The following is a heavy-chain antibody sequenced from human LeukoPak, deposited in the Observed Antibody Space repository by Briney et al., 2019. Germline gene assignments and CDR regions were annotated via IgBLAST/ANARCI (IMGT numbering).Heavy chain of an antibody. D-gene: IGHD6-19*01. CDR2: IGSSGTTI. CDR3: ALLAVASDFDY. CDR1: GFPFSIYE. V-gene: IGHV3-48*03. J-gene: IGHJ4*02. Sequence: PGGSLRLSCAVSGFPFSIYEMNWVRQAPGKGLEWVSNIGSSGTTIYYADSVKGRFSISRDNAKNSLYLQMNSLRVEDTAVYYCALLAVASDFDYWGQGALVTVS.